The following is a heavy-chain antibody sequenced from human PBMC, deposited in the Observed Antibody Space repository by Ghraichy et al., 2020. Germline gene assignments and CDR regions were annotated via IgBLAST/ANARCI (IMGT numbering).Heavy chain of an antibody. CDR1: GFTFSSDR. J-gene: IGHJ4*02. V-gene: IGHV3-74*01. Sequence: GGSLRLSCAASGFTFSSDRVYWVRQAPGKGLEWVSRIYGDGGSTNYADSVRGRFTISRDYAENTVYLQMESLRTEDTAVYYCVSQSGTYWGQGTLVTVSS. D-gene: IGHD6-25*01. CDR2: IYGDGGST. CDR3: VSQSGTY.